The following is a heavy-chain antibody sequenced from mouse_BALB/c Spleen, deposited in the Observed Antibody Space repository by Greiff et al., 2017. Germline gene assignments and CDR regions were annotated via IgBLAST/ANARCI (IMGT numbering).Heavy chain of an antibody. CDR3: ARKNDVGYAMDY. J-gene: IGHJ4*01. V-gene: IGHV2-2*02. Sequence: VKLMESGPGLVQPSQSLSITCTVSGFSLTSYGVHWVRQSPGKGLEWLGVIWSGGSTDYNAAFISRLSISKDNSKSQVFFKMNSLQANDTAIYYCARKNDVGYAMDYWGQGTSVTVSS. D-gene: IGHD2-12*01. CDR1: GFSLTSYG. CDR2: IWSGGST.